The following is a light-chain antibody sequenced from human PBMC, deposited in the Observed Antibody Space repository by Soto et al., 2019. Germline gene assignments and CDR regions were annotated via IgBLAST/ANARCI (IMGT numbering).Light chain of an antibody. V-gene: IGKV3-20*01. CDR1: QSVSSSF. CDR2: GAS. J-gene: IGKJ5*01. Sequence: EIVLTQSPGTLSLSPGERATLSCRTSQSVSSSFLAWYQHKPGQAPRLLIFGASNRAAGIPDRFSGSRSGTDLTITIGRLEPEDFEVYYCQLYGSSSITFGQGTRLEIK. CDR3: QLYGSSSIT.